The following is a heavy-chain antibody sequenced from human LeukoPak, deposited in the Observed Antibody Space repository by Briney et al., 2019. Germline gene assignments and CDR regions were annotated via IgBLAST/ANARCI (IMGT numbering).Heavy chain of an antibody. CDR2: ISGSGGST. CDR3: AKDSNYHDSSGLFDY. Sequence: GGYLRLSCAAAGFTFSSYAMSWVRQAPGKGLEWVSAISGSGGSTYYADSVKGRFTISRDNAKNSLYLQMNSLRAEDTAVYYCAKDSNYHDSSGLFDYWGQGTPVTVSS. V-gene: IGHV3-23*01. J-gene: IGHJ4*03. D-gene: IGHD3-22*01. CDR1: GFTFSSYA.